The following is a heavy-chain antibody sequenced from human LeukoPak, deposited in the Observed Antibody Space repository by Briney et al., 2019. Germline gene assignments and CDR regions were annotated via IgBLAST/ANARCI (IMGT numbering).Heavy chain of an antibody. CDR1: GYTFTSYG. Sequence: ASVKVSFKASGYTFTSYGVSWVRQAPGQGLEWMGWISAYNGNTNYAQKLQGRVTMTTDTSTSTAYVELRSLRSDDTAVYYCARRRSEEFDFDCWGQGTLVTVSS. CDR3: ARRRSEEFDFDC. J-gene: IGHJ4*02. CDR2: ISAYNGNT. D-gene: IGHD6-19*01. V-gene: IGHV1-18*01.